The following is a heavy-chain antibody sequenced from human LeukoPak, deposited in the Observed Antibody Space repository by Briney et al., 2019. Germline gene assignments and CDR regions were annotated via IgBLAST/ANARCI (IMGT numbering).Heavy chain of an antibody. CDR3: ARSGDISGSYLFDY. Sequence: SVKVSCKASGSTFSSYAISWVRQAPGQGLEWMGGIIPIFGTANYAQKFQGRVTITTDESASTAYMELSSLRSEDTAVYYCARSGDISGSYLFDYWGQGTLVTVSS. CDR2: IIPIFGTA. V-gene: IGHV1-69*05. D-gene: IGHD1-26*01. J-gene: IGHJ4*02. CDR1: GSTFSSYA.